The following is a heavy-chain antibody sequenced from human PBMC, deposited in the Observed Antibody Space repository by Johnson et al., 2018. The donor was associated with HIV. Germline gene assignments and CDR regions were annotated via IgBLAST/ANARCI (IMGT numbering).Heavy chain of an antibody. V-gene: IGHV3-66*03. J-gene: IGHJ3*02. CDR1: GFTVSSNY. Sequence: MQLVESGGGLIQPGGSLRLSCAASGFTVSSNYMSWVRQAPGKGLEWVAVMSFDGNNRYYVDSVKGRFTISRDNSKNTLYLQMNSLRAEDTDVYYCARALRVVVVAATFDAFDIWGQGTMVTVSS. D-gene: IGHD2-15*01. CDR3: ARALRVVVVAATFDAFDI. CDR2: MSFDGNNR.